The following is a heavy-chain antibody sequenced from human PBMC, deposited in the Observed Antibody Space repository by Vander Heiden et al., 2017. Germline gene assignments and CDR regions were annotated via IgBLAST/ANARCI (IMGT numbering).Heavy chain of an antibody. D-gene: IGHD3-3*01. CDR1: GFTFSSYA. J-gene: IGHJ2*01. V-gene: IGHV3-30*01. CDR2: ISYDGSNK. Sequence: QVQLVESGGGVVQPGRSLRLSCAASGFTFSSYAMHWVRQAPGKGLEWVAVISYDGSNKYYADSVKGRFTISRDNSKNTLYLQMNSLRAEDTAVYYCARESGNSLYFDLWGRGTLVTVSS. CDR3: ARESGNSLYFDL.